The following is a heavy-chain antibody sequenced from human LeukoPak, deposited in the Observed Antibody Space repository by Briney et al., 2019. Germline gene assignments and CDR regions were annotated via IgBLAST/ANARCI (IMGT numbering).Heavy chain of an antibody. CDR3: ARWGPYDILTGRIN. D-gene: IGHD3-9*01. J-gene: IGHJ4*02. V-gene: IGHV3-7*03. CDR2: IKQDGSEK. Sequence: PGGSLRLSCAASGFTVSSNYMSWVRQAPGKGLEWVANIKQDGSEKYYVDSVKGRFTISRDNAKNSLYLQMNSLRAEDTAVYYCARWGPYDILTGRINWGQGTLVTVSS. CDR1: GFTVSSNY.